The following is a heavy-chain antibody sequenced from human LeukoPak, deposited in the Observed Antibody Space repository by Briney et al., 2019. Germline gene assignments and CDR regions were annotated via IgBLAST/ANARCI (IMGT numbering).Heavy chain of an antibody. CDR3: AKTHYDLLDV. CDR2: MNNGPGAT. D-gene: IGHD5-12*01. CDR1: GFSFSTSP. Sequence: GGSLRLSCAASGFSFSTSPMSWVRQPPGKGLQWVSAMNNGPGATFYRDSVRGRFTISRDDSKSTLYLQMNSLRAEDTGTYYCAKTHYDLLDVWGQGTTVTVSS. V-gene: IGHV3-23*01. J-gene: IGHJ6*02.